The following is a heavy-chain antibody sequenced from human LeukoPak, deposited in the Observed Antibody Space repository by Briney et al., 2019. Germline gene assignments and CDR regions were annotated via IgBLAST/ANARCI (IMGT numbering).Heavy chain of an antibody. V-gene: IGHV1-2*02. CDR2: INPNSGGT. CDR1: GYTFTGYY. Sequence: AASVKVSCKASGYTFTGYYMHWVRQAPGQGLEWMGWINPNSGGTNYAQKFQGRVTMTRDTSISTAYMELRSLRSDGTAVYYCARDLGYCSSTSCSLPSDYWGQGTLVTVSS. CDR3: ARDLGYCSSTSCSLPSDY. D-gene: IGHD2-2*01. J-gene: IGHJ4*02.